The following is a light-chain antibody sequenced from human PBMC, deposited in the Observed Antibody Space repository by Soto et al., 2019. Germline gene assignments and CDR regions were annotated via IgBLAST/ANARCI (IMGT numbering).Light chain of an antibody. CDR3: SSYTTSYFYV. J-gene: IGLJ1*01. Sequence: QSALTQPASVSGSPGQSITISCTGSGRDIGAYDYVSWYQQHPVKAPKLIIYVVKNLPSGVSNRFSAAKSAFTASLTISGLQTEDEADYYCSSYTTSYFYVFGPGTKLTVL. CDR2: VVK. V-gene: IGLV2-14*01. CDR1: GRDIGAYDY.